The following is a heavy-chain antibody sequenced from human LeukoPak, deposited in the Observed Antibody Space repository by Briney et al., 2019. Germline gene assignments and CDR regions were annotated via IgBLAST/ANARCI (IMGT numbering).Heavy chain of an antibody. J-gene: IGHJ4*02. D-gene: IGHD2-15*01. CDR1: GFTFSSYE. Sequence: PGGSLGLSCAASGFTFSSYEVHWVRQAPGKGLEWVSYINPSGNTFDYADSVKGRFTISRDNAKNSLYLQMNSLRAEDTAVYYCARGRIYFDYWGQGTLVTVSS. V-gene: IGHV3-48*03. CDR3: ARGRIYFDY. CDR2: INPSGNTF.